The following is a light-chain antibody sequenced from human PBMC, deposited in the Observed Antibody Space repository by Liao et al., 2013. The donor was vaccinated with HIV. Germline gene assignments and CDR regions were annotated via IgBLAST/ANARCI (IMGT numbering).Light chain of an antibody. V-gene: IGLV3-25*03. CDR1: ALPKQY. CDR2: KDS. J-gene: IGLJ2*01. CDR3: QAWDSSTDVV. Sequence: SYELTQPPSVSVSPGQTARITCSGDALPKQYAYWYQQKPGQAPVLVIYKDSERPSGIPERFSGSSSGTTVTLTISGVQAEDEADYYCQAWDSSTDVVFGGGTKLTVL.